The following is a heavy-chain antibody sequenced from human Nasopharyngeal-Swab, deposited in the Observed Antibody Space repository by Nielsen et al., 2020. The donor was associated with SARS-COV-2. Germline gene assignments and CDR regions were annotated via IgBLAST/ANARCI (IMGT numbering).Heavy chain of an antibody. Sequence: RQAPGKGLEWIGYIYYSGSIYYNPSLKSRVTISVDTSKNQFSLKLSSVTAADTAVYYCARETIPYDSSGFDAFDIWGQGTRVTVSS. J-gene: IGHJ3*02. D-gene: IGHD3-22*01. CDR2: IYYSGSI. CDR3: ARETIPYDSSGFDAFDI. V-gene: IGHV4-31*02.